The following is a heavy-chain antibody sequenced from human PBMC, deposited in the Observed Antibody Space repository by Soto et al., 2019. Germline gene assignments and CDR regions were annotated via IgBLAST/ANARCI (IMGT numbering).Heavy chain of an antibody. CDR2: ISYDGSNK. CDR3: AKEGCGGDCYPNYYYYGMDV. J-gene: IGHJ6*02. V-gene: IGHV3-30*18. D-gene: IGHD2-21*02. Sequence: SLRLSCAASGFTFSSYGMHWVRQAPGKGLEWVAVISYDGSNKYYADSVKGRFTISRDNSKNTLYLQMNSLRAEDTAVYYCAKEGCGGDCYPNYYYYGMDVWGQGTTVTVSS. CDR1: GFTFSSYG.